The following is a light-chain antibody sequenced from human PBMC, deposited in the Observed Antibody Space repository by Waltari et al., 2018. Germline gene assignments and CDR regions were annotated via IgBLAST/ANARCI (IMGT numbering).Light chain of an antibody. CDR1: SSDVGGPNY. V-gene: IGLV2-14*01. CDR3: SSYTSRSTVV. J-gene: IGLJ2*01. Sequence: QSALTQPASVSGSPGQSITISCTGSSSDVGGPNYVSWYQQHPGRAPKLMIYDVTKRPSGVSNRFSGAKSGNTAFLTISGLQADDEADYHCSSYTSRSTVVFGGGTKVTVL. CDR2: DVT.